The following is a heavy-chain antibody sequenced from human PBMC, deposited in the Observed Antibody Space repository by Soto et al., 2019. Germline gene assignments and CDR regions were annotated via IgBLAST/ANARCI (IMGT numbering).Heavy chain of an antibody. Sequence: QVQLVESGGGVVQPGRSLRLSCAASGFTFSSYGMHWVRQAPGKGLEWVAVIWYDGSDKYYADSVKGRFTISRDNSKNLLYLKINLLAAEDTAVYYWTLDRRTVVTATHPDWYFDLWGRGTMVTVSS. J-gene: IGHJ2*01. V-gene: IGHV3-33*01. CDR1: GFTFSSYG. CDR2: IWYDGSDK. CDR3: TLDRRTVVTATHPDWYFDL. D-gene: IGHD2-21*02.